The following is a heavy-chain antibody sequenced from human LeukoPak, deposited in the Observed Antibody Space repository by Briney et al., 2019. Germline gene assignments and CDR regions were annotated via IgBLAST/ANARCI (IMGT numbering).Heavy chain of an antibody. Sequence: SETLSLTCTVSGDSFSYFYWSWIRQPPGKGLEWIGYIYNSGSTNYNPSLKSRVTISLDTSKNQFSLKLSSVTAADTAVYYCTRGVVAAAGRTFDFWGQGTLVTVSS. CDR3: TRGVVAAAGRTFDF. J-gene: IGHJ4*02. V-gene: IGHV4-59*01. CDR1: GDSFSYFY. CDR2: IYNSGST. D-gene: IGHD6-13*01.